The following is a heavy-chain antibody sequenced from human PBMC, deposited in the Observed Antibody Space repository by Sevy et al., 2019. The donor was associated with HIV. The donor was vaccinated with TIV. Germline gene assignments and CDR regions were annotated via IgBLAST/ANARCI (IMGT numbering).Heavy chain of an antibody. CDR2: ISAYNGNT. J-gene: IGHJ4*02. D-gene: IGHD6-6*01. Sequence: ASVKVSCKASGYTFTSYGISWVRQAPGQGLEWMGWISAYNGNTNYAQKLQGRVTMTTDTSTSTAYRELRSLRSDDTAVYYCARESLRSSSPYYFDYWGQGTLVTVSS. V-gene: IGHV1-18*04. CDR3: ARESLRSSSPYYFDY. CDR1: GYTFTSYG.